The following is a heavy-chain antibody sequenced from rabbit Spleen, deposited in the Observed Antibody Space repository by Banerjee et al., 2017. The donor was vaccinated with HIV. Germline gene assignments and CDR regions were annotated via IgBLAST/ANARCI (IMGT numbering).Heavy chain of an antibody. J-gene: IGHJ4*01. V-gene: IGHV1S45*01. CDR2: IGAGGGIT. D-gene: IGHD8-1*01. Sequence: QEQLVESGGGLVQPEGSLTLTCTASGFTVSSNYWICWVRQAPGKGLEWIGCIGAGGGITAFASWAQGRFNISKTSSTTVTLQMTSLTAADTATYSCARFGTGRNYYPFNLWGPGTLVTVS. CDR1: GFTVSSNYW. CDR3: ARFGTGRNYYPFNL.